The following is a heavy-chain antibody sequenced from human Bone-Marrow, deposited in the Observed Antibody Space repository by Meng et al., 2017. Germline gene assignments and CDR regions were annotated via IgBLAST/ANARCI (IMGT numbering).Heavy chain of an antibody. CDR1: GGSISSRSYY. Sequence: QLQLQESGPGLVKPSETLSLSCTVSGGSISSRSYYWVWIRQSPGKGLEWSGQIYYNGKSYYNPSLKSRVTMSVDTSRSQFSLNLNTVTAADTAVYYCARASYSYDSWFDPWGQGTLVTVSS. V-gene: IGHV4-39*01. CDR3: ARASYSYDSWFDP. CDR2: IYYNGKS. J-gene: IGHJ5*02. D-gene: IGHD5-18*01.